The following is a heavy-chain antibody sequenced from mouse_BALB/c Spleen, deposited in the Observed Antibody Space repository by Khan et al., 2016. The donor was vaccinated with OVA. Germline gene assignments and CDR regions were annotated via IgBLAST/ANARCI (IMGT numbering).Heavy chain of an antibody. D-gene: IGHD1-1*01. Sequence: EVQLQESGPGLVKPSQSLSLTCTVNGYSITSNYAWNWIRQFPGNKLEWMGYISCSGSTNYNPSLQSRLSITRDTSKNQFFLLLHSVTTEDSATYYCARGNYYGYALDYWGQGTSVTVSS. CDR2: ISCSGST. V-gene: IGHV3-2*02. CDR3: ARGNYYGYALDY. J-gene: IGHJ4*01. CDR1: GYSITSNYA.